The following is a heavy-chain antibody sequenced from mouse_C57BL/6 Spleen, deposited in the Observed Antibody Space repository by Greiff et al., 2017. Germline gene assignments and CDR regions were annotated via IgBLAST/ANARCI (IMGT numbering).Heavy chain of an antibody. CDR2: ISSCSSTI. Sequence: EVQRVESGGGLVKPGGSLKLSCAASGFTFSDYGMHWVRQAPEKGLEWVAYISSCSSTIYYADTVKGRFTISRDNAKNTLFLQMTSLRSEDTAMYDCARRDYESRPYAMDYWGQGTSVTVSS. D-gene: IGHD2-4*01. J-gene: IGHJ4*01. CDR3: ARRDYESRPYAMDY. CDR1: GFTFSDYG. V-gene: IGHV5-17*01.